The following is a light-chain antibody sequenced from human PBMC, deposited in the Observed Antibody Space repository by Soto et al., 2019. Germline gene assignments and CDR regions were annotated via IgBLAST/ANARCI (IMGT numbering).Light chain of an antibody. Sequence: DIQVTQSPSSLSASVGDRVTITCRASQSISSYLNWYQQKPGKAPKLLIYAASSLQSGVPSRFSGSGSGKDFTLTISSLQPEDFETYYCQQSYITPPITFGQGTRLEIK. CDR1: QSISSY. J-gene: IGKJ5*01. CDR3: QQSYITPPIT. CDR2: AAS. V-gene: IGKV1-39*01.